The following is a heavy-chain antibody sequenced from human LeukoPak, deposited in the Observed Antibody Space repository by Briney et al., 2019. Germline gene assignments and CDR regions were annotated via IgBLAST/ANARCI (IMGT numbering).Heavy chain of an antibody. J-gene: IGHJ3*02. V-gene: IGHV3-21*01. CDR1: GFTFSSYS. D-gene: IGHD6-13*01. CDR2: ISSSSSYI. Sequence: PGGSLRLSCAASGFTFSSYSMNWVRQAPGKGLEWVSSISSSSSYIYYADSVKGRFTISRDNAKNSLYLQMNSLRAEDTAVYYCARDPASSSSLDAFDIWGQGTMVTVSS. CDR3: ARDPASSSSLDAFDI.